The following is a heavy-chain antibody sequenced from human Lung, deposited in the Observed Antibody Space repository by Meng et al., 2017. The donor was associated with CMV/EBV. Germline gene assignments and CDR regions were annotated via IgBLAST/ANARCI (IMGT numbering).Heavy chain of an antibody. J-gene: IGHJ4*02. V-gene: IGHV1-2*02. CDR3: AREARGNSGFYYFFDY. CDR2: INPNSGVT. Sequence: ASVXVSXKAFGYTFTDYYIHWVRQAPGQGLEWMGWINPNSGVTNYAQKFQGRVSMTRDMSISAAYMELSGLRSDDTAAFYCAREARGNSGFYYFFDYWGKGTXVTVSS. CDR1: GYTFTDYY. D-gene: IGHD3-22*01.